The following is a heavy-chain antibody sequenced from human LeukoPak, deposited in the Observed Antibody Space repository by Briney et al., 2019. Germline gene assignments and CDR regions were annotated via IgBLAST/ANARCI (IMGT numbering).Heavy chain of an antibody. V-gene: IGHV1-8*01. CDR3: ARGRGRARGYSYGN. CDR2: MNPNSGNT. CDR1: GYTFTSYD. D-gene: IGHD5-18*01. Sequence: GASVKVSCKASGYTFTSYDINWVRQATGQGLEWMGWMNPNSGNTGYAQKFQGRVTMTRNTSISTAYMELSSLRSEDTAVYYCARGRGRARGYSYGNWGQGTLVIVSS. J-gene: IGHJ4*02.